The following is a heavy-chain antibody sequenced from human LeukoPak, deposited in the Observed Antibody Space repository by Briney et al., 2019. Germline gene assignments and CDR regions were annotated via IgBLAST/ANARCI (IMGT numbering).Heavy chain of an antibody. Sequence: GESLKISCKGSGYNFTTYWIGWVRQMPGKGLEWMGIIYPGDSDTRYSPSFQGHITISTDKSISIAYLQWSSLKAADTAMYYCARFPTDSSGLFDYWGQGTLVTVSS. CDR2: IYPGDSDT. J-gene: IGHJ4*02. D-gene: IGHD6-25*01. CDR3: ARFPTDSSGLFDY. V-gene: IGHV5-51*01. CDR1: GYNFTTYW.